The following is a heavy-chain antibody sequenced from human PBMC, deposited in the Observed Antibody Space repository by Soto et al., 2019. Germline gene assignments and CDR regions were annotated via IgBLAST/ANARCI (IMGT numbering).Heavy chain of an antibody. D-gene: IGHD3-16*01. CDR3: AREGVRGMDV. J-gene: IGHJ6*02. Sequence: GASVKVSCKASGYAFTSYGFSWVRQAPGQGLEWMGWISAYNGHTHYAQNLQGRVTMTTDTSTTTAYMELRSLRSEDTAVYYCAREGVRGMDVWGQGTTVNVS. CDR1: GYAFTSYG. V-gene: IGHV1-18*04. CDR2: ISAYNGHT.